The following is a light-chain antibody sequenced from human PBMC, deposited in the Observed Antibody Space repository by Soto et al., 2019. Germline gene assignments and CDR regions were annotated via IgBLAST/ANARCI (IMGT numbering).Light chain of an antibody. CDR2: AAS. CDR3: QKYNSALPTT. Sequence: DIQMTQSPSSLSASVGDRVTITCRSSQGISNYLAWYQQKPGKVPKLLIYAASTLQSGVPSRFSGSGSGTDFTITISSLQPEDVATYYCQKYNSALPTTFGQGTKVEIK. V-gene: IGKV1-27*01. J-gene: IGKJ1*01. CDR1: QGISNY.